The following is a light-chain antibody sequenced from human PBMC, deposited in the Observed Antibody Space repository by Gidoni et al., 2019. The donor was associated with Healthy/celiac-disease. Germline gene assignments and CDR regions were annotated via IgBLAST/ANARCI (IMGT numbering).Light chain of an antibody. CDR3: QAWDSSTVV. V-gene: IGLV3-1*01. J-gene: IGLJ2*01. CDR2: QDN. CDR1: NLGDKY. Sequence: SYELTQPPSVSVSPGQTASITCSGDNLGDKYACWYQQKQGQSPVLVIYQDNKRPSGSPERFSGSNSCNTATLTVSGTQAMDEADYYCQAWDSSTVVFGGGTKLTVL.